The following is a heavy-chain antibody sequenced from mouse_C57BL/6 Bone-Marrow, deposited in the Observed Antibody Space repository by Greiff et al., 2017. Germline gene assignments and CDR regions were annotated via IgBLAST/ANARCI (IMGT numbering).Heavy chain of an antibody. D-gene: IGHD1-1*01. CDR1: GYSFTDYN. CDR3: AIGCLFPEGFAY. V-gene: IGHV1-39*01. Sequence: VQLQQSGPELVKPGASVKISCKASGYSFTDYNMNWVKQSNGKSLEWIGVINPNYGTTSYNQKYKGKATLTVDQSSRTAYMQRNSLTSEDSAVDYVAIGCLFPEGFAYWGQGTLVTVSA. CDR2: INPNYGTT. J-gene: IGHJ3*01.